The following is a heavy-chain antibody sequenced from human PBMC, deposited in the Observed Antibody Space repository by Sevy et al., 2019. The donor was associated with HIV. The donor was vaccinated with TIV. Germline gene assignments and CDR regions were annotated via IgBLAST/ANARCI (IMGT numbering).Heavy chain of an antibody. D-gene: IGHD6-13*01. J-gene: IGHJ4*02. V-gene: IGHV3-11*06. Sequence: GSLRLSCAASGFTFSDYYMSWIRQAPGKGLEWISYISSRNTYTNYADSVKGRFTISRDNAKNSLYLHMDSLRAEDTTVYYCARARIAASAPYYFDYWGQGTLVTVSS. CDR2: ISSRNTYT. CDR1: GFTFSDYY. CDR3: ARARIAASAPYYFDY.